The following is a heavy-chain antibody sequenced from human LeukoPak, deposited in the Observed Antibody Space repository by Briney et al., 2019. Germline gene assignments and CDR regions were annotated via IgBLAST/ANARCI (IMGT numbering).Heavy chain of an antibody. CDR1: GFTFSSYS. CDR2: NSGSSTYI. D-gene: IGHD5-12*01. Sequence: PGGSLRLSCAVSGFTFSSYSMNWVRQAPGKGLEWVSSNSGSSTYIYYADSVKGRITISRDNAKNSLYLQMNSLRAEDTAVYYCARTPLATGPDAFDIWGQGTMVTVSS. CDR3: ARTPLATGPDAFDI. J-gene: IGHJ3*02. V-gene: IGHV3-21*01.